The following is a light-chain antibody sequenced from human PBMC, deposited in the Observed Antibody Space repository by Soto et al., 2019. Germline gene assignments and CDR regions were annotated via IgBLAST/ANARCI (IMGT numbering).Light chain of an antibody. V-gene: IGLV2-14*01. Sequence: QSAPTQPASMSASPGHSITVSCPRTSNDVGGYKCVSLYRQHPGQAPTLMIYEVKSRTSGVSNRLSGSKSGNTASLTISVLQAGAEADYYCTSVTSRSPALLVGGG. CDR1: SNDVGGYKC. CDR2: EVK. J-gene: IGLJ7*01. CDR3: TSVTSRSPALL.